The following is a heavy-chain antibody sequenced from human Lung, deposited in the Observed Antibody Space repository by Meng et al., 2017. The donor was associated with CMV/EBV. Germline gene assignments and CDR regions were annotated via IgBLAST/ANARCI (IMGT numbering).Heavy chain of an antibody. CDR2: ISAYNGNT. CDR1: GYTFTSYG. V-gene: IGHV1-18*01. Sequence: ASVKVSCKASGYTFTSYGISWVRQAPGQGLEWMGWISAYNGNTNYAQKLQGRVTMTTDTATRTAYTELRSLRSDDTAVYYCARLRLELDNWGQGTLVTVSS. CDR3: ARLRLELDN. J-gene: IGHJ4*02.